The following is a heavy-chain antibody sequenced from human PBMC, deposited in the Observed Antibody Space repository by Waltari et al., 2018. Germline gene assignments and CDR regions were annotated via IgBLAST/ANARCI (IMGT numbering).Heavy chain of an antibody. J-gene: IGHJ4*02. V-gene: IGHV3-7*01. CDR3: TSGSGWSSTD. CDR1: GFSFRSKW. CDR2: IKKDGSEK. D-gene: IGHD6-13*01. Sequence: EVQLVESGGGLVQPGGSLRLSGVGSGFSFRSKWLSWVRQAPGKGLEWVANIKKDGSEKNYVDSLNGRFTISRDNAKNSLYLQMDRLRVEDTAVYYCTSGSGWSSTDWGQGTRVTVSS.